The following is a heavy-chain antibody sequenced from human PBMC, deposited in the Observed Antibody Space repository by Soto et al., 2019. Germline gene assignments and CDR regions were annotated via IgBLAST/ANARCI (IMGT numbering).Heavy chain of an antibody. Sequence: SGKVSFKASGYSFTSLDINWGRQTTGQGLEWMGWIQPSSGRTGYAQKFQGRVTMTRDTSINTAYMELSSLTSDDTAFYYCARGVTAGVDYWGQGTLVTVSS. D-gene: IGHD1-26*01. V-gene: IGHV1-8*01. J-gene: IGHJ4*02. CDR2: IQPSSGRT. CDR3: ARGVTAGVDY. CDR1: GYSFTSLD.